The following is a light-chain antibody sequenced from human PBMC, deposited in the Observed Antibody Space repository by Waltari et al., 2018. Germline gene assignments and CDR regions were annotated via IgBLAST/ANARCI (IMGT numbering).Light chain of an antibody. J-gene: IGKJ2*01. Sequence: EVVLTQSPGTLSLSPGERATLSCRASQRLIKRYVAWYHQTPGQAPTLLIYGASNRAAGIPDRFSGSGSETDFTLTISRLEPEDFGVYYCQQYGSSVMYTFGQGTRLEIK. CDR1: QRLIKRY. CDR3: QQYGSSVMYT. CDR2: GAS. V-gene: IGKV3-20*01.